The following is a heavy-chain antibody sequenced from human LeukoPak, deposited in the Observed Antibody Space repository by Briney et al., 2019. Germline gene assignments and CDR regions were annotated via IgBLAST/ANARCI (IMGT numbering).Heavy chain of an antibody. D-gene: IGHD3-10*01. CDR2: IYYSGST. V-gene: IGHV4-39*07. J-gene: IGHJ5*02. CDR1: GGSISSSSYY. Sequence: PSETLSLTFTVSGGSISSSSYYWGWIRQPPGKGLEWIGSIYYSGSTYYNPSLKSRVTISVDTSKNQFSLKLSSVTAADTAVYYCARASARLLLWFGESGDNWFDPWGQGTLVTVSS. CDR3: ARASARLLLWFGESGDNWFDP.